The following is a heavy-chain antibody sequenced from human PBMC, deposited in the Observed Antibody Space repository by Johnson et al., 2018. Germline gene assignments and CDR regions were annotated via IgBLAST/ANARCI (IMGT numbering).Heavy chain of an antibody. Sequence: VQLQESGGGLVKPGGSLRVSCAASGFTFSNAWMSWVRQAPGKGLEWVGRIKTKTDGGTTDYAAAVKGRFTISRDDSKNTVYVQMNSLKTEDTAVYYCTTDLARIGGDIWGQGRMGTVSA. D-gene: IGHD5-12*01. CDR2: IKTKTDGGTT. CDR1: GFTFSNAW. CDR3: TTDLARIGGDI. J-gene: IGHJ3*02. V-gene: IGHV3-15*05.